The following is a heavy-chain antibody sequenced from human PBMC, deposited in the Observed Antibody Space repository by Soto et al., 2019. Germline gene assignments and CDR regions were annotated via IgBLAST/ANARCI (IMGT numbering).Heavy chain of an antibody. CDR1: GVTFSSYW. D-gene: IGHD3-10*01. CDR3: ARDRMDLLWFGELLSIFDY. Sequence: GGSLRLSCAASGVTFSSYWMSWVRQAPGKGLEWVANIKQDGSEKYYVDSVKGRFTISRDNAKNSLYLQMNGLRAEDTAVYYCARDRMDLLWFGELLSIFDYWGQGTLVTVSS. V-gene: IGHV3-7*01. J-gene: IGHJ4*02. CDR2: IKQDGSEK.